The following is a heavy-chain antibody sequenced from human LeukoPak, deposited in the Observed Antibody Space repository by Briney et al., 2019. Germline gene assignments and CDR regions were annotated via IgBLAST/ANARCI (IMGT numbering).Heavy chain of an antibody. CDR3: ARAGSYKDFYYFDY. Sequence: ASVKVSFKASEYTFTGYYMHWVRQAPGQGLGWLGWINPNSGGTNYAQKFQGRVTMTRDTSISTAYMELSRLRSDDTAVYYCARAGSYKDFYYFDYWGQGTLVTVSS. D-gene: IGHD1-26*01. J-gene: IGHJ4*02. V-gene: IGHV1-2*02. CDR2: INPNSGGT. CDR1: EYTFTGYY.